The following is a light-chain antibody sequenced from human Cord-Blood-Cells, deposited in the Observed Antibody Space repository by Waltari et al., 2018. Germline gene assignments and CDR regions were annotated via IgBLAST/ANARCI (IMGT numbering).Light chain of an antibody. CDR1: QSVLYSSNNKNY. CDR2: WAP. CDR3: QQYYSTPYT. V-gene: IGKV4-1*01. J-gene: IGKJ2*01. Sequence: DIVMTQSPDSLAVSLGERATINCKSSQSVLYSSNNKNYLAWYQQKPGQPPKLLIYWAPTRESGVPDRFSGSGSGTDFTLTISSLQAEDVAVYYGQQYYSTPYTFGQGTKLESK.